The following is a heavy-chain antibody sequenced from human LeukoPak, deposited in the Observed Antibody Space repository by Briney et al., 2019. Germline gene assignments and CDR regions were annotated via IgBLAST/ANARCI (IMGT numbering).Heavy chain of an antibody. CDR1: GGSISGGGYS. CDR2: IYHSGST. J-gene: IGHJ4*02. Sequence: SETLSLTCTVSGGSISGGGYSWSWIRQPPGEGLEWIGYIYHSGSTYYNPSLKSRVTISVDRSKNQFSLKLSSVTAADTAVYYCARSYCSSTSCPDSFDYWGQGTLVTVSS. V-gene: IGHV4-30-2*01. CDR3: ARSYCSSTSCPDSFDY. D-gene: IGHD2-2*01.